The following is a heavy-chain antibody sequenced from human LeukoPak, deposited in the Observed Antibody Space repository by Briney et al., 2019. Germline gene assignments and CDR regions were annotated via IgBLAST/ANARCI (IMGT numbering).Heavy chain of an antibody. D-gene: IGHD3-22*01. CDR2: IQQDGTEK. CDR1: GFTFTTYW. V-gene: IGHV3-7*03. Sequence: GGSLRLSCEASGFTFTTYWMSWVRQAPGKGLEWVANIQQDGTEKYYVDSVKGRFTISRDNAKNSLYLQMNSLRAEDTALYYCTRDLLYVASSGYYPFDYWGQGTLVTVSS. J-gene: IGHJ4*02. CDR3: TRDLLYVASSGYYPFDY.